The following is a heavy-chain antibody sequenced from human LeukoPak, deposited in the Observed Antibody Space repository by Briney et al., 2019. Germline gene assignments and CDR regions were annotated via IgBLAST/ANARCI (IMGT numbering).Heavy chain of an antibody. CDR1: GFTFSSYA. J-gene: IGHJ3*02. V-gene: IGHV3-23*01. D-gene: IGHD5-18*01. CDR3: AKHLVRGYSYGYERDAFDI. Sequence: PGGSLRLSCASSGFTFSSYAMSWVRQAPGKGLEWVSAISGSGGSTYYADSVKGRFTISRDNSKNTLYLQMNSLRAEDTAVYYCAKHLVRGYSYGYERDAFDIWGQGTMVTVPS. CDR2: ISGSGGST.